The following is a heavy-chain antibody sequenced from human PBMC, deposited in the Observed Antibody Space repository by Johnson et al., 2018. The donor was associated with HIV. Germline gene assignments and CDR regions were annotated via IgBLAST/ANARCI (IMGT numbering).Heavy chain of an antibody. V-gene: IGHV3-11*04. CDR3: ARSRHGGIQPSDAFDV. CDR1: GFTFSDHY. Sequence: QEQLEESGGGLVKPGGSLKLSCAVSGFTFSDHYMSWIRQTPGKGLQWVSYISGSGSIIYSTDSVQARFTISRDNVKNSLYLQMDSLRPEDTAVYYCARSRHGGIQPSDAFDVWGQGTMVTVSS. J-gene: IGHJ3*01. D-gene: IGHD3-16*01. CDR2: ISGSGSII.